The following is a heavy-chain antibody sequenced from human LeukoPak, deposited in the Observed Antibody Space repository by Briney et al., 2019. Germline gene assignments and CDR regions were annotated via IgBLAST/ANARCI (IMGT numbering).Heavy chain of an antibody. CDR2: INCNGSST. J-gene: IGHJ4*02. V-gene: IGHV3-20*04. D-gene: IGHD3-10*01. CDR1: GFTFDDYG. Sequence: GGSLRLSCAVSGFTFDDYGMSWVRRAPGKGRECVSGINCNGSSTSYAGSVKGRFTLSRDNAKNSLYLQMNSLRAEDTALYYCAREGGGITIVRGLYFDYWGQGTLVTVSS. CDR3: AREGGGITIVRGLYFDY.